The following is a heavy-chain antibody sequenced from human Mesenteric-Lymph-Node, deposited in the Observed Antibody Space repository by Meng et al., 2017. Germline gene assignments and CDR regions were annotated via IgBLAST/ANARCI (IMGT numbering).Heavy chain of an antibody. CDR1: GGPISRSIYY. J-gene: IGHJ2*01. Sequence: LQLQESGPGLVKPSETLPLTCTVSGGPISRSIYYWGWIRQPPGKGLEWVASIYYGGSTYSNPSLRSRVTVSVDTSKNQFSLTLSSVTAADTAVYYCVANDYGDWYLDLWGRGTLVTVSS. V-gene: IGHV4-39*07. CDR3: VANDYGDWYLDL. CDR2: IYYGGST. D-gene: IGHD4-17*01.